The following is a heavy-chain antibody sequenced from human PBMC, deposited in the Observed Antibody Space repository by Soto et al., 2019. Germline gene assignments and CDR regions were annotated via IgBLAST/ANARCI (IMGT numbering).Heavy chain of an antibody. CDR3: AHRPGRRVAALFDY. CDR1: GFSLSTSGVG. J-gene: IGHJ4*02. Sequence: QITLKESGPTLVKPTQTLTLTCTFSGFSLSTSGVGVGWIRQPPGKALEWLALIYWDDDKRYSPSLKSRLTNTKDTSKNQVVLTMTNMDPVDTATYYCAHRPGRRVAALFDYWGQGTLVTVSS. D-gene: IGHD6-19*01. V-gene: IGHV2-5*02. CDR2: IYWDDDK.